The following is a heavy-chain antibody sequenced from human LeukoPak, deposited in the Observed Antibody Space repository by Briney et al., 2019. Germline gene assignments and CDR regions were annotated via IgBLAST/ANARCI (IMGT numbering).Heavy chain of an antibody. D-gene: IGHD3-22*01. CDR1: GFTFSSYS. V-gene: IGHV3-48*02. Sequence: HPGGSLRLSCAASGFTFSSYSMNWVRQAPGKGLEWVSYISSSSSTIYQADSVKGRFTISRDNAKNSLYLQMNSLRDEDTAVYYCARVEYYDRGYYGMDVWSQGTTVTVSS. CDR3: ARVEYYDRGYYGMDV. J-gene: IGHJ6*02. CDR2: ISSSSSTI.